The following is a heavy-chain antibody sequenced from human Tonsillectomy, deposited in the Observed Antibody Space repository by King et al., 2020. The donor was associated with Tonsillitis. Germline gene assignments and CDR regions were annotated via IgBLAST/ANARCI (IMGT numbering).Heavy chain of an antibody. CDR2: ISYDGSNK. D-gene: IGHD5-12*01. CDR3: AKSIYSGYDLNDAFDI. Sequence: HVQLVESGGGVVQPGRSLRLSCAASGFTFSSFGMHWVRQAPGKGLEWVAVISYDGSNKYYADFVKGRFTISRDNSRNTLYLQVNSLRAEDTAMYYCAKSIYSGYDLNDAFDIWGQGTMVTVSS. J-gene: IGHJ3*02. CDR1: GFTFSSFG. V-gene: IGHV3-30*18.